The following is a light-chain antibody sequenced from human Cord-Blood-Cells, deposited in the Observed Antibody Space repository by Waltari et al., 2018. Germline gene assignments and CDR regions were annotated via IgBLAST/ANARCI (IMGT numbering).Light chain of an antibody. J-gene: IGLJ2*01. CDR1: SSDVGRYNL. Sequence: GTSSDVGRYNLVSWYQQHPGKAPKLMIYEGSKRPSGVSNRFSGSKSGNTASLTISGLQAEDEADYYCCSYAGSSTPQVVFGGGTKLTVL. CDR3: CSYAGSSTPQVV. CDR2: EGS. V-gene: IGLV2-23*01.